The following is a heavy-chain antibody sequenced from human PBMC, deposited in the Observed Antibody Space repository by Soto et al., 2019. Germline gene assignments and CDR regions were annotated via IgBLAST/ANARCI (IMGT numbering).Heavy chain of an antibody. CDR1: GGSFSGYY. CDR2: INHSGST. Sequence: SETLSLTCAVYGGSFSGYYWSWIRQPPGKGLEWIGEINHSGSTNYNPSLKSRVTISVDTSKNQFSLKLSSVTAADTAVYYCARAQLKTTYYYGSGSYLDVWGQGTTVTVPS. D-gene: IGHD3-10*01. J-gene: IGHJ6*02. CDR3: ARAQLKTTYYYGSGSYLDV. V-gene: IGHV4-34*01.